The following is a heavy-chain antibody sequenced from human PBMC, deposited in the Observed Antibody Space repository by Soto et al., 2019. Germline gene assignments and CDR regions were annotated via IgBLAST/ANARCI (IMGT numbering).Heavy chain of an antibody. J-gene: IGHJ4*02. CDR2: ISCCGGST. CDR3: AKADGEQWLLPHLDK. V-gene: IGHV3-23*01. CDR1: GFNFKKFA. Sequence: EVHLLESGGGVVQPGGSLRLSCVASGFNFKKFAMSWVRQAPWEGLEWVSGISCCGGSTSYADSVKGRFSIARDDSTNTLSLQMNNLRVEDTAQYYCAKADGEQWLLPHLDKWGQGTLVTVS. D-gene: IGHD6-19*01.